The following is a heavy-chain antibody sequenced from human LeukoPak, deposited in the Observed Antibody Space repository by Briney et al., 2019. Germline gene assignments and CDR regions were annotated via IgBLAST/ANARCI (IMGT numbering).Heavy chain of an antibody. CDR2: MSRDGSKK. CDR3: ARDVATPYYGMDV. J-gene: IGHJ6*02. CDR1: GFTFSSCA. D-gene: IGHD5-12*01. Sequence: GGSLRLSCAASGFTFSSCAMHWVRQAPGKGLEWVAVMSRDGSKKYYADSVKGRFTISRDNAKNTLYLQMNSLRAEDTAVYYCARDVATPYYGMDVWGQGTTVTVSS. V-gene: IGHV3-30-3*01.